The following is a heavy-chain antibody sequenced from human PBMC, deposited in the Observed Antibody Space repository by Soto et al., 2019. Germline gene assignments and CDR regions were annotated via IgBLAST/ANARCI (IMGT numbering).Heavy chain of an antibody. Sequence: PGGSLRLSCAASGFTFSSYSMNWVRQAPGKGLEWVSSISSSSSYIYYADSVKGRFTISRDNAKNSLYLQMNSLRAEDTAVYYCARDLFTSGSYPDHDASDIWGQGTMVTVSS. V-gene: IGHV3-21*01. J-gene: IGHJ3*02. D-gene: IGHD3-22*01. CDR2: ISSSSSYI. CDR3: ARDLFTSGSYPDHDASDI. CDR1: GFTFSSYS.